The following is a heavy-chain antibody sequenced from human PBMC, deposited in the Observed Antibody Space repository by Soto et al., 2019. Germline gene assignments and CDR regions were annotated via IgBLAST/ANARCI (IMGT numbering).Heavy chain of an antibody. CDR3: AHRPSKNYYDSTHWFDP. J-gene: IGHJ5*02. D-gene: IGHD3-22*01. CDR1: GFSLSTSGVG. V-gene: IGHV2-5*01. CDR2: IYWNDDK. Sequence: GSGPTLVNPTQTLTLTCTFSGFSLSTSGVGVGWIRQPPGKALEWLALIYWNDDKRYSPSLKSRLTITKDTSKNQVVLTMTNMDPVDTATYYCAHRPSKNYYDSTHWFDPWGQGTLVTVSS.